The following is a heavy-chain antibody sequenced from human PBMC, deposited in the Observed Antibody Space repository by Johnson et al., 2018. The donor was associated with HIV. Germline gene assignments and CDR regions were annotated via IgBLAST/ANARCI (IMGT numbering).Heavy chain of an antibody. CDR1: GFPLISYP. Sequence: QVQLVESGVGVVQPGSSLRLSRAASGFPLISYPMHWVRQPPGKGLEWVAVISYDGSNKYFADSVKRRFTISRDNSKNTLYLQMKSLRGEDTAVYSCARGRSSSSTAAFDIWGQGTMVTVSS. CDR2: ISYDGSNK. V-gene: IGHV3-30*04. CDR3: ARGRSSSSTAAFDI. J-gene: IGHJ3*02. D-gene: IGHD6-6*01.